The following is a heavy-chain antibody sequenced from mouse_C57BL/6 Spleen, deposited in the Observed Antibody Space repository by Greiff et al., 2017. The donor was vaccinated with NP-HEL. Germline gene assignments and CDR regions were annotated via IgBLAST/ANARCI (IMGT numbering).Heavy chain of an antibody. J-gene: IGHJ3*01. Sequence: VQLQESGAELVRPGASVTLSCKASGYTFTDYEMHWVKQTPVHGLEWIGAIDPETGSTAYNQKFKGKAILTADKSSGTAYMELRSLTSEDSAVYYCTEGFADWGQGTLVTVSA. V-gene: IGHV1-15*01. CDR3: TEGFAD. CDR2: IDPETGST. CDR1: GYTFTDYE.